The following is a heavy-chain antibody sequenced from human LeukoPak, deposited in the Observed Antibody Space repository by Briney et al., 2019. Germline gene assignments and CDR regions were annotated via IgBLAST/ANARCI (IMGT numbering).Heavy chain of an antibody. CDR3: ARGFTRCSSTSCNLSDFDY. Sequence: ASVKVSCKASGYTFTSYDVNWVRQATGQGLEWMGWMNPNSGNTGYSQKFQGRVTMNRNTSISTAYMDLSRLRSEDTAVYYCARGFTRCSSTSCNLSDFDYWGQGTLVTVSS. D-gene: IGHD2-2*01. V-gene: IGHV1-8*01. J-gene: IGHJ4*02. CDR1: GYTFTSYD. CDR2: MNPNSGNT.